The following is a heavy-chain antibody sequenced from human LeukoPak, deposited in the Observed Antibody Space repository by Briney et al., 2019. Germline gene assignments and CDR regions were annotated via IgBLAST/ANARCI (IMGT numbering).Heavy chain of an antibody. CDR3: ARQSAGHGQPRQN. V-gene: IGHV4-39*01. Sequence: SETLSLTCTVSGGSISSSSYFWGWIRQPPGKGLEWIGSIYYSGSTYYSPSLKSRVTISVDTSKNQFSLKLSSVTAADTAVYYCARQSAGHGQPRQNWGQGTLATVSS. CDR1: GGSISSSSYF. J-gene: IGHJ4*02. D-gene: IGHD4-17*01. CDR2: IYYSGST.